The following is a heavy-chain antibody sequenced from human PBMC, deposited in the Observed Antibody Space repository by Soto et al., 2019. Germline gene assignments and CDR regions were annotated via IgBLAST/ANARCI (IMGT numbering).Heavy chain of an antibody. Sequence: GGSLRLSCAASGFTFSINDMHWVRQAPGRGLEWVAVISNDGNNKYYADSGKGRFTLSRDNSKNMVYLQMDSLRVEDTAVYFCAKDHQTYNWDYLFDSWGPGTLVTVSS. J-gene: IGHJ4*02. CDR2: ISNDGNNK. V-gene: IGHV3-30*18. CDR3: AKDHQTYNWDYLFDS. CDR1: GFTFSIND. D-gene: IGHD1-7*01.